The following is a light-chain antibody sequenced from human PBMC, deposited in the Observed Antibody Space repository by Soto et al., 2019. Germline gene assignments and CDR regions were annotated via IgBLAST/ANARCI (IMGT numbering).Light chain of an antibody. CDR3: QESYSTPSAT. CDR1: QSISAY. Sequence: DIQMTQSPSSMSASVGDRVTITCRASQSISAYLNWYQQKPGKAPKLLIYAAYSLQSVVPSRFSGSGSGTDFTLTISSLQPEYFATYYCQESYSTPSATFGPGTKVDIK. CDR2: AAY. J-gene: IGKJ3*01. V-gene: IGKV1-39*01.